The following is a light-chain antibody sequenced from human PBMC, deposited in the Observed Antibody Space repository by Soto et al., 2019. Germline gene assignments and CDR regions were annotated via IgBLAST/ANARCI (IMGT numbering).Light chain of an antibody. CDR3: QQYGSTPPCT. CDR1: QGVSSSY. Sequence: KVLTNSPSTLSLYPGERDTLSCRASQGVSSSYLAWYQQKPGQAPRLLIYGASSRATGIPDRFGGSGSGTDFTLTISRLEPEDDAVYYCQQYGSTPPCTFGQGTKVDIK. V-gene: IGKV3-20*01. J-gene: IGKJ1*01. CDR2: GAS.